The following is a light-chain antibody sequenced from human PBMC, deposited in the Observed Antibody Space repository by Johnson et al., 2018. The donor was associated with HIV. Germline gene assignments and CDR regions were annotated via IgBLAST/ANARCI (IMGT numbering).Light chain of an antibody. CDR3: GTWDSSLSAGEV. Sequence: QSVLTQSPSVSAAPGQKVTISCSGSSSNIGNNYVSWYQQLPGTAPKLLIYDNNKLPSGIPDRFSGSKSGTSATLGITGLQTGDEADYYCGTWDSSLSAGEVFGTGTKVTVL. CDR1: SSNIGNNY. V-gene: IGLV1-51*01. CDR2: DNN. J-gene: IGLJ1*01.